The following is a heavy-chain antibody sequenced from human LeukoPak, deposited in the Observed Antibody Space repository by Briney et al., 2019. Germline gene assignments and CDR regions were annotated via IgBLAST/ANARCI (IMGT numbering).Heavy chain of an antibody. CDR3: ARDPGRIRGSGDSPVSPVGGYFDY. J-gene: IGHJ4*02. CDR2: INPNSGGT. V-gene: IGHV1-2*04. CDR1: GGTFSSYA. D-gene: IGHD1-26*01. Sequence: AASVKVSCKASGGTFSSYAISWVRQAPGQGLEWMGWINPNSGGTNYAQKFQGWVTMTRDTSISTAYMELSRLRSDDTAVYYCARDPGRIRGSGDSPVSPVGGYFDYWGQGILVTVSS.